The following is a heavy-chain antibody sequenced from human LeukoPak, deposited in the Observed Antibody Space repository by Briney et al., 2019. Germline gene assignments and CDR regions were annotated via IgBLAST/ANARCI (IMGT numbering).Heavy chain of an antibody. CDR3: ARDPGYCSGGSCYFDY. J-gene: IGHJ4*02. V-gene: IGHV4-59*01. CDR1: GGSISSYY. CDR2: IYYSGST. Sequence: SETLSLTCTVSGGSISSYYWSWIRQPPGKGLEWIGYIYYSGSTNYNPSVKSRVTISVDTSKNQFSLKLSSVTAADTAVYYCARDPGYCSGGSCYFDYWGQGTLVTVSS. D-gene: IGHD2-15*01.